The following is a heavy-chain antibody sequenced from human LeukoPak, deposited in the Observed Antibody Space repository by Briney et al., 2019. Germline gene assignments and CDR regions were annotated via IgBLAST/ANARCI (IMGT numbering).Heavy chain of an antibody. D-gene: IGHD1-26*01. CDR1: GFTFSNYA. J-gene: IGHJ3*02. Sequence: GGSLRLSCAASGFTFSNYAMSWVRQAPGKGLEWVSAISGSGGSTYYADSVKGRFTISRDNSKNTLYLQMNSLRAEDTAVYYCAKSYSGSYWFDAFDIWGQGTMVTVSS. V-gene: IGHV3-23*01. CDR2: ISGSGGST. CDR3: AKSYSGSYWFDAFDI.